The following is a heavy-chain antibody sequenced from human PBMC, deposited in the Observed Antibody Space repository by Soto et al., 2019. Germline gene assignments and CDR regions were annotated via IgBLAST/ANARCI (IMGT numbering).Heavy chain of an antibody. V-gene: IGHV1-18*01. J-gene: IGHJ4*02. CDR2: INPYNGNT. D-gene: IGHD6-13*01. Sequence: ASVKVSCKASGYTFTNYGITWVRQAPGQGLEWMGWINPYNGNTNYAQKLQDRVTMTTDTSTRTAYMELRSLRSDDTAIYFCARGFAAGANDYWGQGTLVTVSS. CDR3: ARGFAAGANDY. CDR1: GYTFTNYG.